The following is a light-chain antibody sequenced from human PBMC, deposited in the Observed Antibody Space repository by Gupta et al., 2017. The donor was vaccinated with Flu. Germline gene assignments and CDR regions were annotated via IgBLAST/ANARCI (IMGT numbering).Light chain of an antibody. V-gene: IGLV3-19*01. CDR1: SLRRYY. CDR3: NSRDSSGNHLWV. J-gene: IGLJ3*02. CDR2: GEN. Sequence: SSELTPDPAVSVALGQTVRITCPGDSLRRYYASWYQQTPGQAPVLVIYGENKRPSGIPDRFSGSRSGNTASLTITGAQAEDEADYYCNSRDSSGNHLWVFGGGTKLTVL.